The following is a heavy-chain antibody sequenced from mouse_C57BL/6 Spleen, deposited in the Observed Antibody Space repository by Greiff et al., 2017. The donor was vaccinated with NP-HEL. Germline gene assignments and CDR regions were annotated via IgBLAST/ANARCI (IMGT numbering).Heavy chain of an antibody. CDR3: ARSGWFLYSMDY. CDR1: GYTFTSYW. D-gene: IGHD1-1*02. V-gene: IGHV1-7*01. Sequence: VQLQQSGAELAKPGASVKLSCKASGYTFTSYWMHWVKQRPGQGLEWIGYINTSSGYTKYKQKFKDKATLTADKSSSTAYMQLSSLTYEDSADYYCARSGWFLYSMDYWGQGTSVTVSS. J-gene: IGHJ4*01. CDR2: INTSSGYT.